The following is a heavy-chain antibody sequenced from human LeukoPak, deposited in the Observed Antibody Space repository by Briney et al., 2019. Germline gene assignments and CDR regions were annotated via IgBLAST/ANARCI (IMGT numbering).Heavy chain of an antibody. CDR3: GRAVSTGIVGLTLIDY. Sequence: SETLSLTCTVSGGSISSYYWSWIRQPPGKGLEWIGEINHSGSTNYNPSLKSRVTISVDASKNQFSLKLSSVTAADTAVYYCGRAVSTGIVGLTLIDYWGQGTLVTVSS. J-gene: IGHJ4*02. CDR2: INHSGST. V-gene: IGHV4-34*01. CDR1: GGSISSYY. D-gene: IGHD1-26*01.